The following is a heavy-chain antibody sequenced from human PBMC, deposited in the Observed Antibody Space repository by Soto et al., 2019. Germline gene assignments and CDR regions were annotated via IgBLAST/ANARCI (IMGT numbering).Heavy chain of an antibody. CDR2: IYYSGNT. V-gene: IGHV4-39*02. CDR3: AREGGRYCSGGSCQVDY. J-gene: IGHJ4*02. D-gene: IGHD2-15*01. CDR1: GGSISSSSYY. Sequence: QLQLQESGPGLVKPSETLSLTCTVSGGSISSSSYYWGWIRQPPGKGLEWIGGIYYSGNTNYTPSLKRRVTISVDTSKNQFSLKLSSVTAADTAVYYCAREGGRYCSGGSCQVDYWGQGTLVTVSS.